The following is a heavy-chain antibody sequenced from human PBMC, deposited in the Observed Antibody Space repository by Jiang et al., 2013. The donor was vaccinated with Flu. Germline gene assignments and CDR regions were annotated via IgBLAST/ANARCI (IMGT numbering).Heavy chain of an antibody. CDR1: GGSISSYY. J-gene: IGHJ3*02. CDR2: IYYSGST. CDR3: AGIVVLDAFDI. Sequence: SLTCTVSGGSISSYYWSWIRQPPGKGLEWIGYIYYSGSTNYNPSLKSRVTISVDTSKNQFSLKLSSVTAADTAVYYCAGIVVLDAFDIWGQGTMVTVSS. V-gene: IGHV4-59*01. D-gene: IGHD3-22*01.